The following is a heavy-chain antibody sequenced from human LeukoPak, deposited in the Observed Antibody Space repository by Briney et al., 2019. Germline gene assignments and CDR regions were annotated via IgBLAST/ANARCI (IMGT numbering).Heavy chain of an antibody. D-gene: IGHD3-16*01. J-gene: IGHJ4*02. CDR1: GFTFSSYG. V-gene: IGHV3-30*18. CDR3: AKGGGVMLCGLLDY. Sequence: GRSLRLSCAASGFTFSSYGMHWVRQAPGKGLEWVAVISYDGSNKYYADSVKGRFTISRDNSKNTLYLQMNSLRAEDTAVYYCAKGGGVMLCGLLDYWGQGTLVTVSS. CDR2: ISYDGSNK.